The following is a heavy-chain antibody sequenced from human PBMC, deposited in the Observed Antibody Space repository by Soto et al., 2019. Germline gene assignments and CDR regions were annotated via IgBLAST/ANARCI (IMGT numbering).Heavy chain of an antibody. CDR3: AKGFWWGVGSGSYAADY. V-gene: IGHV3-30*18. J-gene: IGHJ4*02. CDR2: ISYDGSNK. D-gene: IGHD1-26*01. CDR1: GFTFSSYG. Sequence: QVQLVESGGGVVQPGRSLRLSCAASGFTFSSYGMHWVRQAPGKGLEWVAVISYDGSNKYYADSVKGRFTISKDNSKTTRYLQLNSLRAEDTAVYYCAKGFWWGVGSGSYAADYWGKGTLVTVSS.